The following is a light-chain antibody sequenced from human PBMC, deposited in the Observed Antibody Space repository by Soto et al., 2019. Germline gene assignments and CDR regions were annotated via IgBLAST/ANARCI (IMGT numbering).Light chain of an antibody. CDR1: QSISNW. CDR3: QQYNIYPYT. J-gene: IGKJ2*01. CDR2: KAS. V-gene: IGKV1-5*03. Sequence: DIQMTQSPSTLSASVGDRVTITCRASQSISNWLAWYQEKPGKAPNLLIYKASSLEGGVPLRFSGSGSGTEFTLTISSLQPEDFATYYCQQYNIYPYTFGQGTKLEIK.